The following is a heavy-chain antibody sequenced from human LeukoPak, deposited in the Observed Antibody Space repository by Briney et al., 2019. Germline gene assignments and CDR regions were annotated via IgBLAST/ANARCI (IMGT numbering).Heavy chain of an antibody. CDR2: ISPYNGNT. Sequence: GASVKVSCKSAGYSFTSYGISWVRQAPGQGLEWMGWISPYNGNTNYAQKLQGRVTMTTETSTSTAYMELRSLRSDDTAVYYCAREGLRSIAARRGTRDYMDVWGKGTTVIVSS. J-gene: IGHJ6*03. V-gene: IGHV1-18*01. CDR1: GYSFTSYG. D-gene: IGHD6-6*01. CDR3: AREGLRSIAARRGTRDYMDV.